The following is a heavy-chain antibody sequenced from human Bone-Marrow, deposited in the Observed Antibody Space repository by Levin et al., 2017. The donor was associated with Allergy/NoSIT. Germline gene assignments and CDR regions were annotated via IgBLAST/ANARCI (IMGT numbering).Heavy chain of an antibody. CDR3: ARVSVVPSATLGFDP. D-gene: IGHD2-2*01. CDR2: IVPILGTP. J-gene: IGHJ5*02. CDR1: GDTFNNYA. Sequence: KISCQASGDTFNNYAINWVRQAPGQGLEWMGGIVPILGTPSYAQKFQGRLTITADTSTSTAYMELSSLRSEDTALYYCARVSVVPSATLGFDPWGQGSLVTVSS. V-gene: IGHV1-69*06.